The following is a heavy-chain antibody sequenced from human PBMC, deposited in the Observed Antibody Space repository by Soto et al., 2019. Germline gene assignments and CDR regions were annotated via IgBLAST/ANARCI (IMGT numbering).Heavy chain of an antibody. V-gene: IGHV4-4*02. Sequence: SETLSLTSAVSGASIRSNNWWSWVRQPPGKGLEWIGEIFHSGSTNYNPSLKTRLTISVDKSKNQFSLKLSSVTAADTAVYYCARVYSGSYSDSWGQGTLVTVSS. CDR1: GASIRSNNW. D-gene: IGHD1-26*01. CDR3: ARVYSGSYSDS. J-gene: IGHJ4*02. CDR2: IFHSGST.